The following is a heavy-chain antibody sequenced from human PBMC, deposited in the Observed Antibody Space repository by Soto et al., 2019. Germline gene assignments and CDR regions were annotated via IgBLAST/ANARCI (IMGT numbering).Heavy chain of an antibody. CDR2: LNPDTGNT. V-gene: IGHV1-3*01. CDR1: GFTFSDNL. J-gene: IGHJ3*01. D-gene: IGHD6-25*01. CDR3: ARDIRSGAPRANDAFYV. Sequence: QVQLVQSGAELKKPGASVNISCTASGFTFSDNLINWVRQVPGQGLEWMGWLNPDTGNTRYSETFQGRVTISRHPSASIAYLDRSGLEKEDTALYLWARDIRSGAPRANDAFYVCSERTMITLSS.